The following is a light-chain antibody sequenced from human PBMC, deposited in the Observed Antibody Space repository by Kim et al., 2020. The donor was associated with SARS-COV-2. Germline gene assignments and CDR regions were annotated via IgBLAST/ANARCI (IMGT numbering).Light chain of an antibody. CDR1: QSISSW. Sequence: CASVGDTVNITCRASQSISSWLAWYQQKPGKAPNLLIQRASDLQSGVPSRFSGSGSETDFTLTINSLQPDDFATYYCHQYKSQSTFGQGTKVEIK. CDR2: RAS. CDR3: HQYKSQST. J-gene: IGKJ1*01. V-gene: IGKV1-5*03.